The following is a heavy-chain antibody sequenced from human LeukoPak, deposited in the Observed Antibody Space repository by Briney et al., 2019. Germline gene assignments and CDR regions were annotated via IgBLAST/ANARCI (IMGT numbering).Heavy chain of an antibody. Sequence: PSETLSLTCTVSGGSISSGSYYWSWIRQPAGKGLEWIGRIYTSGSTNYNPSLKSRVTMSVDTSKNQFSLKLSSVTAADTAVYYCARVDRARTAGYSSSWYFDYWGQGTLVTVSS. CDR1: GGSISSGSYY. J-gene: IGHJ4*02. CDR2: IYTSGST. D-gene: IGHD6-13*01. CDR3: ARVDRARTAGYSSSWYFDY. V-gene: IGHV4-61*02.